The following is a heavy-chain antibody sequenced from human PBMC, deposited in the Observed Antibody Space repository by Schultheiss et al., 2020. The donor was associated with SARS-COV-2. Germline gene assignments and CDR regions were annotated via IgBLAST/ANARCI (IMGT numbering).Heavy chain of an antibody. V-gene: IGHV1-18*01. D-gene: IGHD5-12*01. CDR3: ASLLSGYVKWDDAFDI. CDR2: ISGYNGNT. Sequence: ASVKVSCKASGYSFSSNGISWVRQAPGQGLEWMGWISGYNGNTNYAQKYQGRVTMTTDTSTNTAYMELRSLRSDDTAVYYCASLLSGYVKWDDAFDIWGQGTMVTVSS. CDR1: GYSFSSNG. J-gene: IGHJ3*02.